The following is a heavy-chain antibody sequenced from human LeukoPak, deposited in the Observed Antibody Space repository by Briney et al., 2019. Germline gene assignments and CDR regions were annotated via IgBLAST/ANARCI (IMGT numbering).Heavy chain of an antibody. V-gene: IGHV3-21*01. CDR2: ISSRSSYI. Sequence: GGPLILFCGASGFIFGSYSVEGVRWAKGKGLEWVSSISSRSSYIYYADSVKGRFTISRDNAKNSLYLQMNSLRAEDTAVYYCARGDYYWGQGTLVTVSS. J-gene: IGHJ4*02. CDR1: GFIFGSYS. CDR3: ARGDYY.